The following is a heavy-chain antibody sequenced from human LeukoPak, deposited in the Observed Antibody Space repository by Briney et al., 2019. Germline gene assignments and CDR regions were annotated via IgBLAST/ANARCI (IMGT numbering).Heavy chain of an antibody. V-gene: IGHV3-21*01. D-gene: IGHD4-11*01. CDR3: ARTMKYTVTTTYYMDV. Sequence: PGGSLRLSCAASGFTFSSYSMNWVRQAPGKGLEWVSSISSSSSCIYYADSVKGRFTISRDNAKNSLYLQMNSLRAEDTAVYYCARTMKYTVTTTYYMDVWGKGTTVTVSS. J-gene: IGHJ6*03. CDR1: GFTFSSYS. CDR2: ISSSSSCI.